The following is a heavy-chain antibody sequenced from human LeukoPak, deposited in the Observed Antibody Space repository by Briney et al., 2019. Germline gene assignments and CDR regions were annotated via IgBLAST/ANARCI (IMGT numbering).Heavy chain of an antibody. V-gene: IGHV3-23*01. CDR1: GFTFSSYA. CDR3: VLFLRYLVY. Sequence: GGSLRLSCPASGFTFSSYAMSWVRQAPEKGLGWVSTITGSGGSTSYTDSVRGRFTISRDNSKNTLYLQMNSVRAEDTAVYYFVLFLRYLVYWGQGTLVTVSS. D-gene: IGHD2-21*01. CDR2: ITGSGGST. J-gene: IGHJ4*02.